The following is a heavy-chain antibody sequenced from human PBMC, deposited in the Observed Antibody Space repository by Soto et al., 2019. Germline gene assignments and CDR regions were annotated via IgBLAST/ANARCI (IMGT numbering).Heavy chain of an antibody. CDR1: GFTFSGYG. V-gene: IGHV3-30*18. CDR3: AKEDVWFAKDY. CDR2: ISHDGSDK. J-gene: IGHJ4*02. D-gene: IGHD3-10*01. Sequence: GGSLRLSCVASGFTFSGYGMHWVRQAPGKGLEWLAVISHDGSDKYYADSARGRFTISRDNSENTLYLQMNSLRPEDTAVYYCAKEDVWFAKDYWGQGTLVTVSS.